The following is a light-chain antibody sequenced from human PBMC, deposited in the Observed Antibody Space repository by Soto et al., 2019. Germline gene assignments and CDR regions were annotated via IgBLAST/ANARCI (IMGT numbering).Light chain of an antibody. CDR1: QSVSSSY. CDR3: QQYGSSGT. CDR2: GAS. V-gene: IGKV3-20*01. J-gene: IGKJ1*01. Sequence: EVVLTQSPGTLSLSPGERATLSCRASQSVSSSYLAWYQQKPGQAPRLLIYGASSRATGIPDRFSGSGSGTDFTLTISRLEPEDFAVYYCQQYGSSGTFGQGSKA.